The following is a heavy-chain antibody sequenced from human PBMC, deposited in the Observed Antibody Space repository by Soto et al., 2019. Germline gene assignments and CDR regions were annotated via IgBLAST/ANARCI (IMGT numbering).Heavy chain of an antibody. CDR2: ISYDGSNK. Sequence: QLQLVESGGGVVQPGRSLRLSCADSGFTFSSYGMHWVRQAPGKGLEWVAGISYDGSNKYYVDSVKGRFTISRDNSKNTLYLQMNSLRAEDPAVYYCAKDTYYYDSSGYYVFEDWGQGNLVTDSS. CDR1: GFTFSSYG. V-gene: IGHV3-30*18. J-gene: IGHJ4*02. CDR3: AKDTYYYDSSGYYVFED. D-gene: IGHD3-22*01.